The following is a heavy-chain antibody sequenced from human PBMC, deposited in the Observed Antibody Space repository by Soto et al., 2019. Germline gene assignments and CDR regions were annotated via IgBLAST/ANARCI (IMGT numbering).Heavy chain of an antibody. Sequence: QVQLGESGGGGVQPGRSLRLSFGVSGFTFRDYGMHWVRQAPGKGLEWVAIISYDGRNKFDGDSLKGRFPSSIDNSKNTLYLQMHSLSPEYTAVYYCAKDRPSSNRIGYFDYWVQGPMVTISS. V-gene: IGHV3-30*18. J-gene: IGHJ4*02. CDR3: AKDRPSSNRIGYFDY. D-gene: IGHD2-21*01. CDR1: GFTFRDYG. CDR2: ISYDGRNK.